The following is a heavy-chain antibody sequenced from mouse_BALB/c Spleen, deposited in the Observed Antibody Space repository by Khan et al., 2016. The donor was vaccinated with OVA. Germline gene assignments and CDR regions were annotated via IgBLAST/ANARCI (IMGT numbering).Heavy chain of an antibody. J-gene: IGHJ4*01. CDR3: AGELGRYYAMDY. Sequence: EVQLQESGPGLVKPSQSLSLTCTVTGYSITSDYAWNWIRQFPGNKLEWMGYISYSGSTTYNPSLKSRISITRDTSKNQFFLQLNSVTTEDTATDDGAGELGRYYAMDYWGQGTSVTVSS. D-gene: IGHD4-1*01. V-gene: IGHV3-2*02. CDR1: GYSITSDYA. CDR2: ISYSGST.